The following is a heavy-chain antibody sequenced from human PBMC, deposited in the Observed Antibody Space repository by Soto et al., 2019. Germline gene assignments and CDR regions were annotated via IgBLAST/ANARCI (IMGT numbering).Heavy chain of an antibody. J-gene: IGHJ4*02. D-gene: IGHD3-16*01. CDR1: GFTFSSYG. CDR3: AKGGTGGDYVGY. CDR2: ISYDGSNK. Sequence: QVQLVESGGGVVQPGRSLRLSCAASGFTFSSYGMHWVRQAPGKGLEWVAVISYDGSNKYYADSVKGRFTISRDNSKNTLYLKMNGLGAGDTVGFYCAKGGTGGDYVGYWGQGTLVTVSS. V-gene: IGHV3-30*18.